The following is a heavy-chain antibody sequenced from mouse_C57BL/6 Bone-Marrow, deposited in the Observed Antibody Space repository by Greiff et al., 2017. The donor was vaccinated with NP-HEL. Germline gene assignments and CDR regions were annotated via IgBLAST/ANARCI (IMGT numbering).Heavy chain of an antibody. CDR3: ARDGGMITNYFDC. CDR2: INYDGSST. V-gene: IGHV5-16*01. J-gene: IGHJ2*01. CDR1: GFTFSDYY. Sequence: EVKLVESEGGLVQPGSSMKLSCTASGFTFSDYYMAWVRQVPEKGLEWVANINYDGSSTHYLASLKSRFLISRDNAKNNLYLQMSSLKSEDTATYDCARDGGMITNYFDCRGQGTTLTVSS. D-gene: IGHD2-4*01.